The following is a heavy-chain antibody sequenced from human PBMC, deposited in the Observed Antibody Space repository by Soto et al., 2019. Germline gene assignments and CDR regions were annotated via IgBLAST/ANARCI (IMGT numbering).Heavy chain of an antibody. V-gene: IGHV3-21*01. J-gene: IGHJ6*02. D-gene: IGHD5-12*01. CDR2: ISSSGGYI. CDR3: ATTRQDGYNNYYYYYGMDV. CDR1: GVPFIFYN. Sequence: GGSLRLSCTASGVPFIFYNMNWVRQATGKGLEWVSSISSSGGYIYYADSMKGRFTISRDNAKNSLSLQMNSLRAEDTAVYYCATTRQDGYNNYYYYYGMDVWGQGTTVTVSS.